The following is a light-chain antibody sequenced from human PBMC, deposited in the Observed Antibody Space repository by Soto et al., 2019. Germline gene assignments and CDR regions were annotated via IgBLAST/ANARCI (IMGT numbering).Light chain of an antibody. J-gene: IGKJ1*01. CDR2: KAS. CDR1: QTISSSW. CDR3: QQYNTYWT. Sequence: MTQSPSTLSASVGDRVTIACRASQTISSSWLAWYQQKPGKAPKVLIYKASTLESGVPSRFSGSGSGTEFTLTISSLQPDAAATYYCQQYNTYWTFGQGTKVDIK. V-gene: IGKV1-5*03.